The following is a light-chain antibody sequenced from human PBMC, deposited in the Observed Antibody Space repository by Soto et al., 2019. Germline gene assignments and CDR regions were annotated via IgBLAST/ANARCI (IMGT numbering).Light chain of an antibody. CDR3: QQYNDWPPNT. Sequence: EIVMTQSPATLSVSPGERATLSCRASKSVSSNLAWYQQKPGQAPRLLIYGASTRATGIPARFSGSGSGTEFTLTIGSLQSEDFAVYYCQQYNDWPPNTFGQGTRLEIK. CDR2: GAS. CDR1: KSVSSN. J-gene: IGKJ5*01. V-gene: IGKV3-15*01.